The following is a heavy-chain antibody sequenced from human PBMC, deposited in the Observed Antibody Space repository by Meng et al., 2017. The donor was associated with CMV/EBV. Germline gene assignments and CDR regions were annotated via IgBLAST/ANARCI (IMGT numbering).Heavy chain of an antibody. Sequence: SQTRSLTGAISGDSVSSNSAAWNWIRQSPSRGLEWLGRTYYRSKWYNDYAVSVKSRITINPDTSKNQFSLQLNSVTPEDTAVYYCARGGSGSYPYYYYGMDVWGQGTTVTVSS. CDR2: TYYRSKWYN. V-gene: IGHV6-1*01. D-gene: IGHD1-26*01. J-gene: IGHJ6*02. CDR1: GDSVSSNSAA. CDR3: ARGGSGSYPYYYYGMDV.